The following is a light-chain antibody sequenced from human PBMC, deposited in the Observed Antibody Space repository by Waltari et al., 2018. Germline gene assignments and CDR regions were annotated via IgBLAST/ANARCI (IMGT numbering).Light chain of an antibody. CDR1: SGHSNDA. CDR2: VNSDGSY. Sequence: QLILTQSPSAPASLGASVKLSCTLSSGHSNDAIAWPQRQPEKGPRYLLKVNSDGSYIKGDGIPDRFSGSSSGADRYLTISSLQSEDEADYYCETGGFGIWRFGGGTKLTVL. J-gene: IGLJ2*01. CDR3: ETGGFGIWR. V-gene: IGLV4-69*01.